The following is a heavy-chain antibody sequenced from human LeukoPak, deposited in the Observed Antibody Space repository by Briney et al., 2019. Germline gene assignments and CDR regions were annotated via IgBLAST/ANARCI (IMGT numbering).Heavy chain of an antibody. CDR1: GFTFSSYG. J-gene: IGHJ3*02. D-gene: IGHD4-17*01. V-gene: IGHV3-33*01. CDR3: ARDVTVTTLLDAFDI. CDR2: IWYDGSNK. Sequence: GGSLRLSCAASGFTFSSYGMHWVRQAPGKGLEWVAVIWYDGSNKYYADSVKGRFTISRDNSKNTLYLQMNSLRAEDTAVYNCARDVTVTTLLDAFDIWGQGTMVTVSS.